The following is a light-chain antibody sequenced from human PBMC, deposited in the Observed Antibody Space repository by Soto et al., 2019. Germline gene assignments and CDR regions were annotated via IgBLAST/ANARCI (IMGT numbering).Light chain of an antibody. V-gene: IGLV2-8*01. Sequence: QSALTQPPSASGSPGQSVTISCTGTSSDVGGYNYVSWYQPHPGKAPNLMISEVTKRPSGVPDRFSGSKSGNTASLTVSGLQAEAEADYYCCSFAGSNILVCGGGTKLTVL. CDR2: EVT. CDR3: CSFAGSNILV. CDR1: SSDVGGYNY. J-gene: IGLJ2*01.